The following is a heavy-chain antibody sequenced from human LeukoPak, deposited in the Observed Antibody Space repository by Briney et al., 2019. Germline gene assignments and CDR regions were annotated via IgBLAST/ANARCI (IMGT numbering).Heavy chain of an antibody. Sequence: SETLSLTCTVSGGSISSGNYYWGWIRQPPGKGLEWIGSFYYTGTMYYNPSLTSRVTISVDTSKNQFSLNLTSVTAADTAVYYCARGSGSYSSNLDYWSQGTLVTVSS. D-gene: IGHD3-10*01. CDR3: ARGSGSYSSNLDY. V-gene: IGHV4-39*01. CDR1: GGSISSGNYY. J-gene: IGHJ4*02. CDR2: FYYTGTM.